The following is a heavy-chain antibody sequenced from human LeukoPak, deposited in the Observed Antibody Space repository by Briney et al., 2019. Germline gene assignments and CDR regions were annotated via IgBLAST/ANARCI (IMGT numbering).Heavy chain of an antibody. CDR3: ARWGSGYNLFDY. V-gene: IGHV3-20*04. Sequence: PGGSLRLSCAPSGFIFEDYGMHWVRQAPGKGLEWVSGINWNGGSTGYADSVKGRFTISRDNAKNSLYPQMNSLRAEDTALYYCARWGSGYNLFDYWGQGILVTVSS. J-gene: IGHJ4*02. D-gene: IGHD3-3*01. CDR1: GFIFEDYG. CDR2: INWNGGST.